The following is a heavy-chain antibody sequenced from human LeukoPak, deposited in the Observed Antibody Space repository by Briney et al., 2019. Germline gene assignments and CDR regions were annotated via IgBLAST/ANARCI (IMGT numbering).Heavy chain of an antibody. J-gene: IGHJ2*01. CDR1: GGSISSSSYY. V-gene: IGHV4-39*07. D-gene: IGHD3-3*01. CDR2: IYYSGST. CDR3: ARVTKKEEGGYFDL. Sequence: SETLSLTCTVSGGSISSSSYYWGWIRQPPGKGLEWIGGIYYSGSTYYNPSLKSRVTISVDTSKNQFSLKLSSVTAADTAVYYCARVTKKEEGGYFDLWGRGTLVTVSS.